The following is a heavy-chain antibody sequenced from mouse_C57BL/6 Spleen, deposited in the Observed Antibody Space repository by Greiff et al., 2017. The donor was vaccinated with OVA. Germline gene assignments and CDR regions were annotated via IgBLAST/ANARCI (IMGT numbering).Heavy chain of an antibody. D-gene: IGHD2-1*01. CDR2: INPNNGGT. V-gene: IGHV1-26*01. J-gene: IGHJ3*01. Sequence: EVQLQQSGPELVKPGASVKISCKASGYTFTDYYMNWVKQSHGKSLEWIGDINPNNGGTSYNQKFKGKATLTVDKSSSTAYMELRSLTSEDSAVYYCARRRRYGNLFAYWGQGTLVTVSA. CDR3: ARRRRYGNLFAY. CDR1: GYTFTDYY.